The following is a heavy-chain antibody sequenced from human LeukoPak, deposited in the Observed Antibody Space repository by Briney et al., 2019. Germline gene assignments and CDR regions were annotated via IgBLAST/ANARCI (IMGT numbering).Heavy chain of an antibody. CDR1: GFTFSSYS. Sequence: PGGSLRLSCAASGFTFSSYSMHWVRQAPGKGLEWVAFIRYDGSNKYYADSVKGRFTISRDNSKNTLYLQMNSLRAEDTAVYYCAKVEYVPAAMFYYYYYMDVWGKGTTVTISS. J-gene: IGHJ6*03. V-gene: IGHV3-30*02. CDR3: AKVEYVPAAMFYYYYYMDV. D-gene: IGHD2-2*01. CDR2: IRYDGSNK.